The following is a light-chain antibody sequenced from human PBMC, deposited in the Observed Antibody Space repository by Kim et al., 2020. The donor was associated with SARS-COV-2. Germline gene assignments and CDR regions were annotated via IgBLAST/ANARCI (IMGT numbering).Light chain of an antibody. CDR2: GNS. J-gene: IGLJ1*01. CDR3: QSYDSSLSGSGV. Sequence: VTISATGRSSKIGPGYDVHWYQQLPGTAPKRLIYGNSNRPSGVPDRFSGSKSGTSASLAITGLQAEDEADYYCQSYDSSLSGSGVFGTGTKVTVL. V-gene: IGLV1-40*01. CDR1: SSKIGPGYD.